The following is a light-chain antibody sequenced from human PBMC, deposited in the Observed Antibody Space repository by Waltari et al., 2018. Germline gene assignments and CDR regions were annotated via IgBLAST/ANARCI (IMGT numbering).Light chain of an antibody. CDR3: GTWDSSLSGAV. CDR2: ENT. V-gene: IGLV1-51*02. J-gene: IGLJ7*01. Sequence: QSVLTQPPSVSAAPGTRVTISCSGGSPNIGNNYVSWYRQFPGTAPKLLIYENTERPSGIPGRFSGSKSGTSATLDITGLQAGDEADYYCGTWDSSLSGAVFGGGTHLTVL. CDR1: SPNIGNNY.